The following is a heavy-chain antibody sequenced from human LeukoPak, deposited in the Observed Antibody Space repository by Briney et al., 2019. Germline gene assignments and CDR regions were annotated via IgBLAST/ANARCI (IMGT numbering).Heavy chain of an antibody. D-gene: IGHD3-10*01. Sequence: PGGSLRLSCAASGFTVSNKYMIWVRQAPGKGLGWVSLISGGDTTSYADSVKGRFTISRDNSKSTLNLQMNSLRAEDTAVYYCAIRLSPVSASGSYGFDYWGQGTLVTVSS. CDR3: AIRLSPVSASGSYGFDY. J-gene: IGHJ4*02. CDR2: ISGGDTT. V-gene: IGHV3-53*01. CDR1: GFTVSNKY.